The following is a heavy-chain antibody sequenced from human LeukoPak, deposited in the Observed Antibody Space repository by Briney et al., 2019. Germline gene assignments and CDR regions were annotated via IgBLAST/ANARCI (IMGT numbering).Heavy chain of an antibody. D-gene: IGHD1-26*01. CDR2: IYYSGST. CDR3: ARGQRSYFRAVDD. J-gene: IGHJ4*02. V-gene: IGHV4-59*01. Sequence: PSETLSLTCTVSGGPIRTYYWGWIRQPPGKGLEWIGYIYYSGSTNYSPSLKSRVTISVDTSKNQFSLKLSSVTAADTAVYYCARGQRSYFRAVDDWGQGTLVTVSS. CDR1: GGPIRTYY.